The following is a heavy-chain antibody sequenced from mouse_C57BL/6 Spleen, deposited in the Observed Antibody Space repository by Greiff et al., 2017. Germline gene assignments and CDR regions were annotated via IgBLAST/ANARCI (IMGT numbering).Heavy chain of an antibody. CDR3: ARGYDYEDY. D-gene: IGHD2-4*01. Sequence: VQLQQSGPELVKPGASVKISCKASGYTFTDYYMNWVKQSHGKSLEWIGDINPNNGGTSYNQKFKGKATLTVDKSSSTAYMELRSLTSEDSAVYYCARGYDYEDYWGQGTTLTVSS. CDR1: GYTFTDYY. V-gene: IGHV1-26*01. CDR2: INPNNGGT. J-gene: IGHJ2*01.